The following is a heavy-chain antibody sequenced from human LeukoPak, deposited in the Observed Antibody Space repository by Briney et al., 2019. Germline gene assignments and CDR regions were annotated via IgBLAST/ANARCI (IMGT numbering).Heavy chain of an antibody. Sequence: PSETLSLTCTVSGASMTGYYWTWIRQPPGKGLEWIGYIYYSGSTSYNPSLKSRVTISLDTSKNQCSLKMTSVTAADTAVYYCARYQLPDYWGPGPLVTVSS. CDR1: GASMTGYY. V-gene: IGHV4-59*01. CDR3: ARYQLPDY. CDR2: IYYSGST. D-gene: IGHD2-2*01. J-gene: IGHJ4*02.